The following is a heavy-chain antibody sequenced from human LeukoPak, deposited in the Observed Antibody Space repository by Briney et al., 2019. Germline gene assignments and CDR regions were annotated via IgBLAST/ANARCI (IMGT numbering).Heavy chain of an antibody. J-gene: IGHJ6*02. D-gene: IGHD3-10*01. V-gene: IGHV1-69*04. Sequence: SVKVSCKASGGTFSSYAISWVRQAPGQGLEWMGRIIPIFGIANYAQKFQGRVTITADKSTSTAYMELSSLRSKDTAVYYCARSSKVLLWFGENYYYGMDVWGQGTTVTVSS. CDR1: GGTFSSYA. CDR2: IIPIFGIA. CDR3: ARSSKVLLWFGENYYYGMDV.